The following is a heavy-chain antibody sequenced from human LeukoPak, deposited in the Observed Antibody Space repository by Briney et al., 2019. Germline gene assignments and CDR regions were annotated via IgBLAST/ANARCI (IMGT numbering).Heavy chain of an antibody. Sequence: PSETLSLTCAVYGGSFSGYYWSWIRQPPGKGLEWIGEINHSGSTNYNPSLKSRVTISVDTSKNQFSLKLSSVTAADTAVYYCAREPRRYYGSGSYLDYWGQGTLVTVSS. CDR1: GGSFSGYY. CDR2: INHSGST. V-gene: IGHV4-34*01. D-gene: IGHD3-10*01. CDR3: AREPRRYYGSGSYLDY. J-gene: IGHJ4*02.